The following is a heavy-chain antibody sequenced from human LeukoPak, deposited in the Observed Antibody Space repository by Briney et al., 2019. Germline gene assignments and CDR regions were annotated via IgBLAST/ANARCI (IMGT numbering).Heavy chain of an antibody. J-gene: IGHJ4*02. Sequence: PGGSLRLSCAASGFPFSSYWMSWVRQAPGKGLEWVANIKEDGSEKNYVDSVKGRFTISRDNAKNSLYLQMNSLRAEDTALYYCARLHDYGDQPQFDYCGQGSLVTVSS. CDR3: ARLHDYGDQPQFDY. V-gene: IGHV3-7*03. CDR1: GFPFSSYW. D-gene: IGHD4-17*01. CDR2: IKEDGSEK.